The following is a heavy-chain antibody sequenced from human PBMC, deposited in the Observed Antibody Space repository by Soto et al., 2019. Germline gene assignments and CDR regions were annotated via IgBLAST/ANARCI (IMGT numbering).Heavy chain of an antibody. Sequence: QVQLVESGGGVVQPGRSLRLSCAASKFTFSNYGMHWVRQAPGKGLEWVAVISYDGSSENYAESVKGRFTISRDNSKNTLYLQMNSLRAEDTAVYYWARPMGGYNFDYWGQGTLVTVSS. CDR1: KFTFSNYG. D-gene: IGHD3-22*01. V-gene: IGHV3-30-3*01. CDR2: ISYDGSSE. CDR3: ARPMGGYNFDY. J-gene: IGHJ4*02.